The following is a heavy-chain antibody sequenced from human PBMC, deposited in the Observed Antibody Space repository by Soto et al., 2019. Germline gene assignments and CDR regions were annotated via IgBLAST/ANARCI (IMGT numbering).Heavy chain of an antibody. J-gene: IGHJ4*02. V-gene: IGHV3-23*01. D-gene: IGHD6-19*01. CDR1: GCTCSSYA. CDR3: AKCSPRYSSGLKAYYFDY. CDR2: ISGSGGST. Sequence: RSLRGSCVASGCTCSSYAMSWFRQSAGKGLEWVSVISGSGGSTYYADSVKGRFTISRDNSRNTLYLQMNSLRAEGTAVYYCAKCSPRYSSGLKAYYFDYWGQGTLVTVSS.